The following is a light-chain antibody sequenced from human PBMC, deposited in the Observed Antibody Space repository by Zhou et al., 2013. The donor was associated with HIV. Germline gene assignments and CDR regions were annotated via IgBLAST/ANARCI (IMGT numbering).Light chain of an antibody. CDR3: QQYNSYLYT. Sequence: DIQMTQSPSTLSASVGDRVIITCRASQSISSWLAWYQQKPGKAPKLLIYKASSLESGVPSRFSGSGSGTEFTLTISSLQPDDFATYYCQQYNSYLYTFGQGTKAGDQT. J-gene: IGKJ2*01. V-gene: IGKV1-5*03. CDR1: QSISSW. CDR2: KAS.